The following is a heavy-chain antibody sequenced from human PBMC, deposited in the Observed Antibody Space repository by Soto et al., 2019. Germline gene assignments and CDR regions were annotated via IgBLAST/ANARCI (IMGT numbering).Heavy chain of an antibody. CDR1: GYTFASYA. CDR2: INAGNGNT. CDR3: ARTGRSSWYWFDP. V-gene: IGHV1-3*01. D-gene: IGHD6-13*01. Sequence: ASVKVSCKASGYTFASYAMHWVRQAPGQRLEWMGWINAGNGNTKYSQKFQGRVTITRDTSASTAYMELSSLRSEDTAVYYCARTGRSSWYWFDPWGQGTLVTVSS. J-gene: IGHJ5*02.